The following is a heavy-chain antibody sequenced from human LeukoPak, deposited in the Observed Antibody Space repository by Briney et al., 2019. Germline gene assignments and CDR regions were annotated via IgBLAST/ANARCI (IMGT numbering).Heavy chain of an antibody. J-gene: IGHJ4*02. CDR2: IYSGGST. CDR1: GFTVSSNY. D-gene: IGHD6-13*01. Sequence: GGSLRLSCAASGFTVSSNYMSWVRQAPGKGLEWVSVIYSGGSTYYADSVKGRFTISRDNSKNTLYLQMNSLRAEDTAVYYCAKHVGPIIAAAGTRDYWGQGTLVTVSS. CDR3: AKHVGPIIAAAGTRDY. V-gene: IGHV3-53*01.